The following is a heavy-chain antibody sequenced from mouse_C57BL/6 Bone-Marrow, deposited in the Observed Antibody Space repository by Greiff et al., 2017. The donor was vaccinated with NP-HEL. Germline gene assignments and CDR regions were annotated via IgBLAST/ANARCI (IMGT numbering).Heavy chain of an antibody. CDR2: IWTGGGT. D-gene: IGHD1-1*01. V-gene: IGHV2-9-1*01. Sequence: VKVVESGPGLVAPSQSLSITCTVSGFSLTSYAISWVRQPPGKGLEWLGVIWTGGGTNYNSALKSRLSISKDNSKSQVFLKMNSLQTDDTARYYCARTSGGDYHEFYWYFDVWGTGTTVTVSS. J-gene: IGHJ1*03. CDR1: GFSLTSYA. CDR3: ARTSGGDYHEFYWYFDV.